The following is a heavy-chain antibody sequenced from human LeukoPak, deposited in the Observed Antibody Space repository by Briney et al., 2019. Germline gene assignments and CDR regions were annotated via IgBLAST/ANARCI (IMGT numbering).Heavy chain of an antibody. Sequence: GGSLRLSCAASGFTFSSYSMNWVRQPPGRGLEWVSSISNGSSYIYYADSLKGRRTISRDNAKNSLYLHMNDLRAEDTAIYYCARLYYDILTGYSPLDYWGQGTVLTVSS. CDR3: ARLYYDILTGYSPLDY. V-gene: IGHV3-21*04. CDR1: GFTFSSYS. D-gene: IGHD3-9*01. J-gene: IGHJ4*02. CDR2: ISNGSSYI.